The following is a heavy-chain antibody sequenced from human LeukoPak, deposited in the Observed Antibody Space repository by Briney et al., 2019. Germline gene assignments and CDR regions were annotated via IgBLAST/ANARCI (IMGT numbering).Heavy chain of an antibody. V-gene: IGHV1-69*05. J-gene: IGHJ6*03. Sequence: GASVKVSCKASGGTFSSYAISWVRQAPGQGLEWMGGIIPIFGTANYEQKFQGRVTITTDESTSTAYMELSSLRSEDTAVYYCASLSYYGSGSYYYYYYYMDVWGKGTTVTVSS. D-gene: IGHD3-10*01. CDR1: GGTFSSYA. CDR2: IIPIFGTA. CDR3: ASLSYYGSGSYYYYYYYMDV.